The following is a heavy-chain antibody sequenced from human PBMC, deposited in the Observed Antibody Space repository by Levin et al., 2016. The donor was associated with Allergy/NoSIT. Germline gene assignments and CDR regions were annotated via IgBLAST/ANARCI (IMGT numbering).Heavy chain of an antibody. J-gene: IGHJ4*02. V-gene: IGHV3-43*02. Sequence: GSLRLSCAASGLKFDDHAMHWVRQAPGKGLEWLSVISGDGQTTHYVDSVTGRFTISRDNNKNSLFLQMNSLTVEDTAFYYCAKDVSADFWGAYYYDFWGPGILVTVSS. CDR1: GLKFDDHA. D-gene: IGHD3-3*01. CDR2: ISGDGQTT. CDR3: AKDVSADFWGAYYYDF.